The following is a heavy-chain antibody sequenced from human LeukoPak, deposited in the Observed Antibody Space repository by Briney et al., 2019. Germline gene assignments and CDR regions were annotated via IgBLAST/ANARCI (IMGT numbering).Heavy chain of an antibody. V-gene: IGHV3-23*01. CDR1: GITVSNYC. CDR3: AKRGVVIRVILVGFHKEAYYFDS. Sequence: GSLRLSCAVSGITVSNYCMSWVRQAPGKGLEWVAGISGSGGGTNYADSVKGRFTISRDNFKNTLYLQMNSLRAEDTAVYFCAKRGVVIRVILVGFHKEAYYFDSWGQGALVTVSS. CDR2: ISGSGGGT. D-gene: IGHD3-22*01. J-gene: IGHJ4*02.